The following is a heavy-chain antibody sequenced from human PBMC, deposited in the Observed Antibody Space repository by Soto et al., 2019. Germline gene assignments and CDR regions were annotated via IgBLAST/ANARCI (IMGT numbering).Heavy chain of an antibody. V-gene: IGHV1-69*06. Sequence: SVKVSCKASGGTFSSYAISWVRQAPGQGLEWMGGIIPIFGTANYAQKFPGRVTITADKSTSTAYMVLSSLRSEDTAAHYCAGSLYYYDSSGFFDYWGQGTLVTVSS. CDR3: AGSLYYYDSSGFFDY. J-gene: IGHJ4*02. D-gene: IGHD3-22*01. CDR2: IIPIFGTA. CDR1: GGTFSSYA.